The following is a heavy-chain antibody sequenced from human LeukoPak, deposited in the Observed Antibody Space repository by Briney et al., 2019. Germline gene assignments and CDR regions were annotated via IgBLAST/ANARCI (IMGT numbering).Heavy chain of an antibody. CDR1: GFTFSSYW. CDR3: ATSIPEYYYMDV. D-gene: IGHD1-20*01. Sequence: GGSLRLSCEASGFTFSSYWMNWVRQAPGKGLEWVANINQDGSEKYYVDSVKGRFTISRDNSKNSLYLQMNSLRAEDTALYYCATSIPEYYYMDVWGKGTTVTVSS. J-gene: IGHJ6*03. V-gene: IGHV3-7*03. CDR2: INQDGSEK.